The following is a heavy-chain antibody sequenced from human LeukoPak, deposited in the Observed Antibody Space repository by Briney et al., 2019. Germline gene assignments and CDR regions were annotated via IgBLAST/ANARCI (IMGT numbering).Heavy chain of an antibody. CDR2: MNPNSGNT. V-gene: IGHV1-8*01. D-gene: IGHD3-22*01. Sequence: GASVKVSCKASGYTFTSYDINWVRQATGQGLEWMGWMNPNSGNTGYAQKFQGRVTMTRNTSISTAYMELSSLRSEDTAVYYCARDYYDSSGYTPREDAFDIWGQGTMVTVPS. CDR1: GYTFTSYD. CDR3: ARDYYDSSGYTPREDAFDI. J-gene: IGHJ3*02.